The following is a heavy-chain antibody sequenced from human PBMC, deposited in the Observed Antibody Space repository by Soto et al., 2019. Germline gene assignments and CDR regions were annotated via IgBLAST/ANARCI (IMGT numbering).Heavy chain of an antibody. CDR2: IIPIFGTA. D-gene: IGHD3-16*01. J-gene: IGHJ6*03. CDR1: GGTFSSYA. V-gene: IGHV1-69*13. CDR3: AIWGRYSLPSFRPIVDYYYMDV. Sequence: SVKVSCKASGGTFSSYAISWVRQAPGQGLEWMGGIIPIFGTANYAQKFQGRVTITADEPTSTAYMDLSSLRSEDTAVYYCAIWGRYSLPSFRPIVDYYYMDVWGKGTTVTVSS.